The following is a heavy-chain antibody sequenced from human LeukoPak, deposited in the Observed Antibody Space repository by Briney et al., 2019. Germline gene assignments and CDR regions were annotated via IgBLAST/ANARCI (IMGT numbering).Heavy chain of an antibody. CDR3: ARAGYSSSSYHIFDY. Sequence: ASVKVSCKASGYTFTSYGISWVRQAPGQGLEWMGWISAYNGNTNYAQKLQGRVTITTDTSTSTAYMELRSLRSDDTAVYYCARAGYSSSSYHIFDYWGQGTLVTVSS. V-gene: IGHV1-18*01. J-gene: IGHJ4*02. CDR1: GYTFTSYG. D-gene: IGHD6-6*01. CDR2: ISAYNGNT.